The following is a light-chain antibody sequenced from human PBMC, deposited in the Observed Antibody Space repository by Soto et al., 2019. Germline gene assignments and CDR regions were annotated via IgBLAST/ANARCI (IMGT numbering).Light chain of an antibody. CDR1: SSAVGSSNL. CDR3: CSFARSSTSYV. V-gene: IGLV2-23*01. J-gene: IGLJ1*01. CDR2: EGT. Sequence: QSALTQPASVSGSPGQSITISCTGTSSAVGSSNLVSWYQQHPGKAPKLIIYEGTRRPSGVSGRFSGSMSGNTASLTISGLQAEDEADYYCCSFARSSTSYVFGTGTKFAGL.